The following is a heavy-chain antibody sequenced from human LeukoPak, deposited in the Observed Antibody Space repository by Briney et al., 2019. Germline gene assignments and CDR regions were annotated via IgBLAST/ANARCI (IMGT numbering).Heavy chain of an antibody. D-gene: IGHD5-12*01. Sequence: GGSLRLSCAASGFTFNNYNMNWVRQAPGKGLEWVSSISSSSSYIYYADSVKGRFTISRDNAKNSLYLQMNSLRAEDTAVYYCARFSRLRLELGVDYWGQGTLVTVSS. V-gene: IGHV3-21*01. J-gene: IGHJ4*02. CDR1: GFTFNNYN. CDR3: ARFSRLRLELGVDY. CDR2: ISSSSSYI.